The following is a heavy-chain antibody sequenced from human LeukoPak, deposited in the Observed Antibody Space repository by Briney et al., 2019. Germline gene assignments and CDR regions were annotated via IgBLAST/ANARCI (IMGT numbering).Heavy chain of an antibody. V-gene: IGHV1-46*01. CDR1: GYTFTSYY. J-gene: IGHJ5*02. CDR2: INPSGGST. D-gene: IGHD6-13*01. Sequence: ASVKVSCKASGYTFTSYYVHWVRQAPGQGLEWMGIINPSGGSTSYAQKFQGRVTMTRDTSTCTVYMELSSLRSEDTAVYYCARVDIAAAGPNWFDPWGQGTLVTVSS. CDR3: ARVDIAAAGPNWFDP.